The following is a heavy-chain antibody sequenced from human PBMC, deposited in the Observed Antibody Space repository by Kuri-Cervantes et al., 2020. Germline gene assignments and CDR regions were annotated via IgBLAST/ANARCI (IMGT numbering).Heavy chain of an antibody. Sequence: GESLKISCAASGFTFSSYGMHWVRQAPGKGLEWVAVISYDGSNKYYADSVKGRFTISRDNSKNTLYLQMNSLRAEDTAVYYCARAIAVAGAFDIWGQGTMVTVSS. CDR2: ISYDGSNK. J-gene: IGHJ3*02. D-gene: IGHD6-19*01. CDR3: ARAIAVAGAFDI. CDR1: GFTFSSYG. V-gene: IGHV3-30*03.